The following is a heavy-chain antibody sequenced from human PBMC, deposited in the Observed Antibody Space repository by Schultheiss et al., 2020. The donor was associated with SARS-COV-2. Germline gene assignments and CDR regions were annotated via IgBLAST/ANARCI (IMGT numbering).Heavy chain of an antibody. J-gene: IGHJ4*02. V-gene: IGHV4-39*01. Sequence: SQTLSLTCTVSGGSISTNYYYWSWIRQPPGKGLEWIGATYYSGSTYYNPSLKSRVTISVDTSKNQFSLKLSSVTAADTAVYYCARGEMGDYEDYWGQGTLVTVSS. CDR1: GGSISTNYYY. CDR3: ARGEMGDYEDY. D-gene: IGHD4-17*01. CDR2: TYYSGST.